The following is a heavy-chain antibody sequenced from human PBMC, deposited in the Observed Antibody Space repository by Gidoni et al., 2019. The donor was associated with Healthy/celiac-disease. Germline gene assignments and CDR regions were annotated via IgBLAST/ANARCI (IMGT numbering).Heavy chain of an antibody. J-gene: IGHJ4*02. D-gene: IGHD1-26*01. Sequence: EVQLVESGGGLVQPGRYLRLSCAASGFTFDDSAMHWVRQAPGQGLEWVTGISWNSGSIGYADYVKGRFTISRDNAKNSLYLQMNSLRAEDTALYYCAKDRSRETVGIEGSFDYWGQGTLVTVSS. V-gene: IGHV3-9*01. CDR2: ISWNSGSI. CDR3: AKDRSRETVGIEGSFDY. CDR1: GFTFDDSA.